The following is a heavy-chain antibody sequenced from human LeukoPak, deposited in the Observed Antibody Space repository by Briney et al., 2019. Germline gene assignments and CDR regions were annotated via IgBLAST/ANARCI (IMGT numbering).Heavy chain of an antibody. CDR3: VRGTSMIVVASFDY. CDR2: IYHSGST. J-gene: IGHJ4*02. D-gene: IGHD3-22*01. V-gene: IGHV4-38-2*02. CDR1: GYSISSGYY. Sequence: SETLSLTCTVSGYSISSGYYWGWIRQPPGKGLEWIGSIYHSGSTYYNPSLKSRVTISVDTSKKQFSLKLSSVTAADTAVYYCVRGTSMIVVASFDYWGQGTLVTVSS.